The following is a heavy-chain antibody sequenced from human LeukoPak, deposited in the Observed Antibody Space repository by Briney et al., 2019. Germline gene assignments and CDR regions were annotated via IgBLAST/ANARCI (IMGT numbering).Heavy chain of an antibody. CDR1: EHTFTNSY. V-gene: IGHV1-46*01. Sequence: GASVKVSCKASEHTFTNSYIHWVRQVPGQGLEWMGIVNPAVNSTGVPQKFEDRVTLRMGTSTSTVYMELSSLRSEDTAVYYCAGDAGDIVVVASAVLNSWGQGTLVTVSS. D-gene: IGHD2-2*01. CDR2: VNPAVNST. CDR3: AGDAGDIVVVASAVLNS. J-gene: IGHJ4*02.